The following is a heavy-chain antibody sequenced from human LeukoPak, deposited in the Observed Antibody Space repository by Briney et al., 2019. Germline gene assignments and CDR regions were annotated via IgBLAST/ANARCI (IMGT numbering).Heavy chain of an antibody. Sequence: GASVKVSCKASGGTFSSYAISWVRQAPGQGLEWMGGIIPIFGTANYAQQFQGRVTITADESTSTAYMELSSLRSEDTAVYYCARGSLDIVVALNWFDPWGQGTLVTVSS. J-gene: IGHJ5*02. CDR2: IIPIFGTA. V-gene: IGHV1-69*13. CDR3: ARGSLDIVVALNWFDP. CDR1: GGTFSSYA. D-gene: IGHD2-15*01.